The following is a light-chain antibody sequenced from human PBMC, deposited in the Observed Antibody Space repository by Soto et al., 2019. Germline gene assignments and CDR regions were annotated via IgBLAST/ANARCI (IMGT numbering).Light chain of an antibody. CDR2: EVS. CDR1: SSDVGGYDY. CDR3: SSYSISTAYL. J-gene: IGLJ1*01. V-gene: IGLV2-14*01. Sequence: QSALTQPASVAGCPGQSITISCTGTSSDVGGYDYVSWYQLHPGKAPKLMVFEVSNRPSGVSYRFSGSKSGNTASLTISGLQTEDEADYFCSSYSISTAYLFGTGTKLAVL.